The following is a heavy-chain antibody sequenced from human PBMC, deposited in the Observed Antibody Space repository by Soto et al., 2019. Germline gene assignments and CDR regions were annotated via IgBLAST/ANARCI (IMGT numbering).Heavy chain of an antibody. CDR1: GYTLTELS. CDR2: FDPEDGET. CDR3: ATDRGYCGGDCYDY. Sequence: ASVKVSCKVSGYTLTELSMHWVRQAPGKGLEWMGGFDPEDGETIYAQKFQGRVTMTEDTSTDTAYMELSSLRSEDTAVYYCATDRGYCGGDCYDYWGQGTLVTVSS. D-gene: IGHD2-21*02. V-gene: IGHV1-24*01. J-gene: IGHJ4*02.